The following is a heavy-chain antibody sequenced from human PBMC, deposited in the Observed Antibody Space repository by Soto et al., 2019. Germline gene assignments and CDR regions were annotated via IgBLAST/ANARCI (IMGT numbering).Heavy chain of an antibody. CDR2: IDPSDSYT. CDR3: ARQGVKVGRRDWFDP. CDR1: GYSFTSYW. Sequence: EVQLVQSGAEVKKPGESLRISCKGSGYSFTSYWISWVRQMPGKGLEWMGRIDPSDSYTNYSPSFQGHVTISADKSISTAYLQWSSLKASDTAMYYCARQGVKVGRRDWFDPWGQGTLVTVSS. J-gene: IGHJ5*02. V-gene: IGHV5-10-1*01. D-gene: IGHD3-10*01.